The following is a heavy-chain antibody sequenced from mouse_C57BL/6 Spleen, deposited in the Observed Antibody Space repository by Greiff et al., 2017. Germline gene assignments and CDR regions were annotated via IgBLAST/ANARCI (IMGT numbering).Heavy chain of an antibody. CDR3: TRGYGSLDY. D-gene: IGHD1-1*01. Sequence: EVNLVESGEGLVKPGGSLKLSCAASGFTFSSYAMSWVRQTPEKRLEWVSYISSGGDYIYYADTVKGRFTISRDNARNTLYLQMSSLKSEDTAMYYCTRGYGSLDYWGQGTTLTVSS. CDR2: ISSGGDYI. J-gene: IGHJ2*01. CDR1: GFTFSSYA. V-gene: IGHV5-9-1*02.